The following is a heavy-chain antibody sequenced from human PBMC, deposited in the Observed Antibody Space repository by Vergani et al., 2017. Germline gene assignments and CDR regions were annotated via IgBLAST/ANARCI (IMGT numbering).Heavy chain of an antibody. J-gene: IGHJ4*02. D-gene: IGHD3-22*01. CDR2: ISAYNGNT. V-gene: IGHV1-18*04. Sequence: QVQLVQSGAEVKKPGASVKVSCKASGYTFTSYGISWVRQAPGQGLEWRGWISAYNGNTNYAQKLQGRVTMTTDKSTSTAYMELRILRSDDTAVYYCARDYIPIQDSSGYCGYWGQGTLVTVSS. CDR3: ARDYIPIQDSSGYCGY. CDR1: GYTFTSYG.